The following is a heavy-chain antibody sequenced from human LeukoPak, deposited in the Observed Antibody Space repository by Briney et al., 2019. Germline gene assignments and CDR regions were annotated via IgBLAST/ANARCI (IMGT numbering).Heavy chain of an antibody. CDR1: GFDFTAYG. J-gene: IGHJ4*02. V-gene: IGHV5-51*01. CDR2: IYPGGSNG. CDR3: ARHFHSGWFGF. D-gene: IGHD6-25*01. Sequence: GEPLKISCKCSGFDFTAYGIAWVRQLPGKGLEWMGNIYPGGSNGRYSPSFQGQVTMSAEKSITTVYLQWSSLKASDSAMYYCARHFHSGWFGFWGQGSLVTVSS.